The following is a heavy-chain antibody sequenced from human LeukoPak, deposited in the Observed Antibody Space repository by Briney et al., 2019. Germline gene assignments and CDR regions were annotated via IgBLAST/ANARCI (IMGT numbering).Heavy chain of an antibody. D-gene: IGHD3-22*01. CDR1: GSTFSTYT. CDR2: ISYDGYNK. CDR3: ARPLQTYYYDSSGYFPFGY. J-gene: IGHJ4*02. Sequence: GGSLRLSCAASGSTFSTYTMHWVRQAPGKGLEWVAVISYDGYNKDYADSVKGRFTISRDNSKNTLYLQMNSLRAEDTAVYYCARPLQTYYYDSSGYFPFGYWGQGTLVTVSS. V-gene: IGHV3-30-3*01.